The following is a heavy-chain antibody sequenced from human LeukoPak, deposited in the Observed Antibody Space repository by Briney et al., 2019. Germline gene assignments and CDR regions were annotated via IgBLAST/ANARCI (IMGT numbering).Heavy chain of an antibody. V-gene: IGHV3-33*01. D-gene: IGHD3-22*01. CDR2: IWYDGSND. J-gene: IGHJ4*02. CDR1: GFTFSGYG. Sequence: GGSLRLSCAASGFTFSGYGMHWVRQAPGKGLEWVAVIWYDGSNDDYADSVKGRFTISRDNSKSTLYLQMNSLRAEDTAVYYCARSIPRYDGSAYYPDYWGQGTLVTVSS. CDR3: ARSIPRYDGSAYYPDY.